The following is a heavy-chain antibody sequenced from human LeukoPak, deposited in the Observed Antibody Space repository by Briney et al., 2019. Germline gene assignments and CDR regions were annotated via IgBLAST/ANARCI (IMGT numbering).Heavy chain of an antibody. CDR2: ISAYNGNT. J-gene: IGHJ4*02. D-gene: IGHD6-13*01. CDR1: GYTFTSYG. V-gene: IGHV1-18*01. Sequence: ASAKVSCKASGYTFTSYGISWVRQAPGQGLEWMGWISAYNGNTNYAQKLQGRVTMTTDTSTGTAYMGLRSLRSDDTAVYYCARYGRIAAAGIDYWGQGTLVTVSS. CDR3: ARYGRIAAAGIDY.